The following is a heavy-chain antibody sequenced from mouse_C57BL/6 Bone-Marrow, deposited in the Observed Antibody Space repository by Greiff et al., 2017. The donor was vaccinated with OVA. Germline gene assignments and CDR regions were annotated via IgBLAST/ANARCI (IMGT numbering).Heavy chain of an antibody. J-gene: IGHJ3*01. CDR3: ARLGTTVSGGFAY. CDR2: IYIGTGYT. CDR1: GYTFTSYG. V-gene: IGHV1-58*01. Sequence: EVQRVESGAELVRPGSSVKMSCKTSGYTFTSYGINWVKQRPGQGLEGIGYIYIGTGYTEYTEKFKGKATLTSDTSSSTAYMQLSSLTSEDSAIYFCARLGTTVSGGFAYWGQGTLVTVSA. D-gene: IGHD1-1*01.